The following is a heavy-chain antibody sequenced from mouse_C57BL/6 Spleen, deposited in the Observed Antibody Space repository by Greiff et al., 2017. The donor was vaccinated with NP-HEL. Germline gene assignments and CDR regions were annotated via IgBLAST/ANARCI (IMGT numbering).Heavy chain of an antibody. J-gene: IGHJ1*03. V-gene: IGHV14-2*01. CDR3: ARGYGRRYGYFDV. D-gene: IGHD1-1*01. Sequence: VQLKESGAELVKPGASVKLSCTASGFNIKDYYMHWVKQRTEQGLEWIGRIDPEDGETKYAPKFQGKATITADTSSNTAYLQLSSLTSEDTAVYYCARGYGRRYGYFDVWGTGTTVTVSS. CDR2: IDPEDGET. CDR1: GFNIKDYY.